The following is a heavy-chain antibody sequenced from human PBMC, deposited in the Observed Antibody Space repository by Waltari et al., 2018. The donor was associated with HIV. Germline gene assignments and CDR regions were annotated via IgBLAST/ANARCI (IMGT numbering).Heavy chain of an antibody. Sequence: EEQLVESGGGLVQPGGSLRLSCAASVFTFGRYAVTWVRQAPGKGLEWIAYISSESTNIQYADSVKGRFTVSRDNAEESLYLEMNSLRDEDTAVYYCARDTLNFYFGLDVWGQGTTVTVSS. V-gene: IGHV3-48*02. D-gene: IGHD2-15*01. CDR2: ISSESTNI. CDR1: VFTFGRYA. J-gene: IGHJ6*02. CDR3: ARDTLNFYFGLDV.